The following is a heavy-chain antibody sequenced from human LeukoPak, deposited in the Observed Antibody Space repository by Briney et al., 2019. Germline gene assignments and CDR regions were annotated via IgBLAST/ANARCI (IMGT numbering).Heavy chain of an antibody. V-gene: IGHV4-34*01. J-gene: IGHJ4*02. D-gene: IGHD6-13*01. CDR2: INHSGST. CDR3: ARGVAAAGIPRG. CDR1: GGSFSGYY. Sequence: PSETLSLTCAVYGGSFSGYYWSWIRQPPGEGLEWIGEINHSGSTNYNPSLKSRVTISVDTSKNQFSLKLSPVTAADTAVYYCARGVAAAGIPRGWGQGTLVTVSS.